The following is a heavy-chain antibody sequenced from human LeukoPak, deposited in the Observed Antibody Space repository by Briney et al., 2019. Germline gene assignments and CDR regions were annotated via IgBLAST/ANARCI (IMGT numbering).Heavy chain of an antibody. CDR2: INAGNGNT. CDR1: GYTFTSYA. CDR3: ARDSALTTVTTKTEDAFDI. D-gene: IGHD4-17*01. V-gene: IGHV1-3*01. J-gene: IGHJ3*02. Sequence: ASVKVSCKASGYTFTSYAMHWVRQAPGQRLEWMGWINAGNGNTKYSQKSQGRVTITRDTSASTAYMELSSLRPEDTAVYYCARDSALTTVTTKTEDAFDIWGQGTMVTVSS.